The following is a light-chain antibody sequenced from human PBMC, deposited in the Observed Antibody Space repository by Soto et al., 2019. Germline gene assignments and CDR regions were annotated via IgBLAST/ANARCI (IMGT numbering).Light chain of an antibody. V-gene: IGKV3-20*01. CDR2: AAS. CDR3: QQYGSSPQT. CDR1: QSVSRNY. Sequence: EIMMKQSPDTLSLSPGERATLSCRASQSVSRNYLAWFQHTPGQAPRLLIYAASSRATGVPDRFSGSGSGTDFTLTISRLEPEDFAVYYCQQYGSSPQTFGQGTRLEI. J-gene: IGKJ5*01.